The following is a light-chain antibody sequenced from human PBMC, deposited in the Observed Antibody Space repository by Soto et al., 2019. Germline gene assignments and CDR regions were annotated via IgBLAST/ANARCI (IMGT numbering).Light chain of an antibody. J-gene: IGLJ2*01. CDR2: DVT. Sequence: QSALTQPASVSWSRGQSITVSCTGTTDVPASSSVSWYQQHPGKAPILIVYDVTKRPSGVSSRFSGSKSDNTASLTISGLQVEDEADYYCSSYVTSSLVLFGGGTKVTVL. CDR1: TDVPASSS. V-gene: IGLV2-14*01. CDR3: SSYVTSSLVL.